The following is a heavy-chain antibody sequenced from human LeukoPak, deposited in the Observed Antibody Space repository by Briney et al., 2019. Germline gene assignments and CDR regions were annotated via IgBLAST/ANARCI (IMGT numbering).Heavy chain of an antibody. D-gene: IGHD2-15*01. V-gene: IGHV4-34*01. CDR3: ARAIGYCSGGSCSLDY. CDR1: GGAFSGYY. CDR2: INHSGST. Sequence: SETLSLTCAVYGGAFSGYYWSWIRQPPGKGLEWIGEINHSGSTNYNPSLKSRVTISVDTSKNQFSLKLSSVTAADTAVYYCARAIGYCSGGSCSLDYWGQGTLVTVSS. J-gene: IGHJ4*02.